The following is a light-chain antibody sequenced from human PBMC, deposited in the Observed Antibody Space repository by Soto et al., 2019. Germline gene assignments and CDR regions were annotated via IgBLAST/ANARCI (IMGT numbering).Light chain of an antibody. Sequence: EIVMTQSPATLSVSPGDRATLSCRASQSVFSNLAWYQQKPGQAPRLLIYGESSRATGIPDRFSGSGSGTDFTLTISRLEPEDFAVYYCQQYGSSSTFGGGTKVDIK. J-gene: IGKJ4*01. CDR2: GES. CDR1: QSVFSN. CDR3: QQYGSSST. V-gene: IGKV3-20*01.